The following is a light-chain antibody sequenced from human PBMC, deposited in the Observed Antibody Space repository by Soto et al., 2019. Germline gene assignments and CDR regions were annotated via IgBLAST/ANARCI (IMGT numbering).Light chain of an antibody. V-gene: IGLV2-14*03. J-gene: IGLJ3*02. Sequence: QSALTQPASVSGSPGQSITISCTGTSSDIGRFNYVSWYQQHPGKAPTLMIYDVSNRPSGVSNRFSGSKSGNTASLTISGLQAEDEADYYCCSFTSTSTAIGVFGGGTKLTVL. CDR1: SSDIGRFNY. CDR2: DVS. CDR3: CSFTSTSTAIGV.